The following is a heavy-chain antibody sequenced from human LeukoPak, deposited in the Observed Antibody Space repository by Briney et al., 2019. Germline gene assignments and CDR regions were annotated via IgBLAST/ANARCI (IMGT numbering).Heavy chain of an antibody. V-gene: IGHV4-59*08. CDR3: ARHIAAAGRFDY. CDR2: IYYSGST. D-gene: IGHD6-13*01. CDR1: GGSISSYY. Sequence: NASETLSLTCTVSGGSISSYYWSWIWQPPGKGLEWIGYIYYSGSTNYNPSLKSRVTISVDRSKSQFSLKVSSVTAADTAVYYCARHIAAAGRFDYWGQGTLVTVSS. J-gene: IGHJ4*02.